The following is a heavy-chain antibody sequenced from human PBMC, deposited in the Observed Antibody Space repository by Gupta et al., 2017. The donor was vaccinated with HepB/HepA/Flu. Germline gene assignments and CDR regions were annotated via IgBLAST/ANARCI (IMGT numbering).Heavy chain of an antibody. V-gene: IGHV3-15*01. CDR3: NTEVTGTWLPRYYLDY. Sequence: EVQLVESGGGLVKPGGSLRLSCAASGFIFNNAWMTWVRQAPGKGLEWVGRLKRTTDGVTADYAAPLKGRFTISRDDSKNTLYLQMNSLKTEDTAVYYCNTEVTGTWLPRYYLDYWGQGTLVTVSS. CDR1: GFIFNNAW. J-gene: IGHJ4*02. CDR2: LKRTTDGVTA. D-gene: IGHD2-21*02.